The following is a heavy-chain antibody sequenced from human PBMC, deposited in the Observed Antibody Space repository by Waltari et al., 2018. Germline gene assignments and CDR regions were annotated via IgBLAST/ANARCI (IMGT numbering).Heavy chain of an antibody. J-gene: IGHJ1*01. D-gene: IGHD1-26*01. CDR3: TRGRLGATSEYFED. Sequence: EVQLVESGGGLVKPGGSLRISGAASGFTFSSYSMNWVRQAPGKGLEWVASISSSSSFIYYADSVKGRFTISRDNAKNSLYLQMDSLRGEDTAVFYCTRGRLGATSEYFEDWGQGTLVTVSS. CDR2: ISSSSSFI. V-gene: IGHV3-21*01. CDR1: GFTFSSYS.